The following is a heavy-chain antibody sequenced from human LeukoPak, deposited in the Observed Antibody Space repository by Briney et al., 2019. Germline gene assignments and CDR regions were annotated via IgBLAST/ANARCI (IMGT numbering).Heavy chain of an antibody. D-gene: IGHD2-15*01. CDR3: ARFVLVARYFDY. V-gene: IGHV3-23*01. J-gene: IGHJ4*02. CDR2: IIGSGSST. CDR1: GFTFSSYG. Sequence: GGSLRLSCAASGFTFSSYGMSWVRQAPGKGLQWVSVIIGSGSSTYYADSVKGRFTISRDNARNTLYLQMNSLRAEDTAVYYCARFVLVARYFDYWGQGTLVTVSS.